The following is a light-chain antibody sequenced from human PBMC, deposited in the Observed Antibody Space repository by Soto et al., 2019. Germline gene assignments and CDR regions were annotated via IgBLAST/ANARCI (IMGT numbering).Light chain of an antibody. Sequence: EIVLTQSPGTLSLSPGDRATLSCRASHSVSSSYLAWYQQKPGQAPRLLIYGASIRATGVPATFSGSGSGTDFTLSISCLQSEDFATYYCQQYYSYPLTFGGGTKVDIK. CDR2: GAS. J-gene: IGKJ4*01. CDR3: QQYYSYPLT. V-gene: IGKV3-20*01. CDR1: HSVSSSY.